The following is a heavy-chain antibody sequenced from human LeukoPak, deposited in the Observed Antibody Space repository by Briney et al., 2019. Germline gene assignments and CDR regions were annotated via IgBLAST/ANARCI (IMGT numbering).Heavy chain of an antibody. J-gene: IGHJ5*02. D-gene: IGHD3-10*01. CDR1: GYTFTSYD. CDR3: ARDGNFYGSENWFDP. Sequence: SVKVSCKASGYTFTSYDISWVRQAPGQGLEWMGWISVNSGNTNYAQKLQGRVTMTTDTSTSTAYMELRSLTSDDTAVYYCARDGNFYGSENWFDPWGQGTLVTVSS. CDR2: ISVNSGNT. V-gene: IGHV1-18*01.